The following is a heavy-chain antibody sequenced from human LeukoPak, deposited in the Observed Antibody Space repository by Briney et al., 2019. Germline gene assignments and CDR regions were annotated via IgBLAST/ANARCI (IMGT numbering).Heavy chain of an antibody. Sequence: GGSLRLSCIASGFTFSDDGMHWVRRAPGKGLEWVALIWKDGSQTFYGDSVKGRFIISRDNSRNTLDLQMNSLSAEDTAVYYCVREGIGGTFYRGNFDHWGQGTLVTVSS. V-gene: IGHV3-33*01. J-gene: IGHJ4*02. CDR3: VREGIGGTFYRGNFDH. D-gene: IGHD2-15*01. CDR1: GFTFSDDG. CDR2: IWKDGSQT.